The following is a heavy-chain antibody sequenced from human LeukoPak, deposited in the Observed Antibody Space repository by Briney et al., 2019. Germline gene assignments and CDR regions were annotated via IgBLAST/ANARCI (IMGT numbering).Heavy chain of an antibody. CDR3: ARDINYYDHLDY. CDR2: ISGGGTTI. V-gene: IGHV3-48*03. D-gene: IGHD3-22*01. J-gene: IGHJ4*02. CDR1: GFTFSSFE. Sequence: GGSLRLSCAASGFTFSSFEMNWVRQTPGKGLEWVSFISGGGTTIYYADSVKGRFTISRDNAKKSLYLQMNSLRAEDTAVYYCARDINYYDHLDYWGQGTLVTVSS.